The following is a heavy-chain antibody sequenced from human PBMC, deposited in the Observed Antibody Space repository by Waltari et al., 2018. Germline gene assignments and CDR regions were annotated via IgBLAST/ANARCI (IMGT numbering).Heavy chain of an antibody. CDR3: ANLGAAMRVYSFDGLDV. CDR2: ISGSCGST. Sequence: EVQLLESGGGLVQPGGSLRLSCAASGFTFTNYAMHLVRQAPGKGLEWVSFISGSCGSTYYADSVKGRFTISRDNSKKTLYLQMNSLRGEDTAVYYCANLGAAMRVYSFDGLDVWGQGTTVTVSS. V-gene: IGHV3-23*01. D-gene: IGHD2-2*01. CDR1: GFTFTNYA. J-gene: IGHJ6*02.